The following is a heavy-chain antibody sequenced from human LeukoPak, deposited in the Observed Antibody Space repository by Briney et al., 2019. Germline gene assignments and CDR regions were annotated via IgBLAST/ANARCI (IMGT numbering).Heavy chain of an antibody. CDR2: MNPNSGNT. CDR1: GYTFTSYD. V-gene: IGHV1-8*03. J-gene: IGHJ5*02. D-gene: IGHD2-21*01. Sequence: ASVKVSCKASGYTFTSYDINWVRQATGQGLEWMGWMNPNSGNTGYAQKFQGRVTITRNTSISTAYMELSSLRSEDTAVYYCARGGAYCGGDCLLFDPWGQGTLVTVSS. CDR3: ARGGAYCGGDCLLFDP.